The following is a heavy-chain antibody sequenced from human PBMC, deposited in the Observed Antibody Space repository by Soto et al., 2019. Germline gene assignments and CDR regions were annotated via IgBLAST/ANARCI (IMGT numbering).Heavy chain of an antibody. V-gene: IGHV3-9*01. J-gene: IGHJ6*02. D-gene: IGHD3-10*01. Sequence: EVQVVESGGSWVQPGRSLRLSCATSGFNFDDYAMHWVRQAPGKGLEWVSFISWNSGTIGYADSVKGRFNISRDNVQKSLYLQMHSLRAEDTALYYCAKDRYFYGAGNMDVWGQGTTVTVSS. CDR2: ISWNSGTI. CDR3: AKDRYFYGAGNMDV. CDR1: GFNFDDYA.